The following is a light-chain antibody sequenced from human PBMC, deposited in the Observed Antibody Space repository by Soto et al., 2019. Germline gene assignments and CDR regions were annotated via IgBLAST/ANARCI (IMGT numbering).Light chain of an antibody. CDR2: EVS. CDR3: SSHAGSSVV. Sequence: QSVLTQPASVSGSPGQSITISCTGTSSDVGNYKYVSWYQQHPGKAPKLMIYEVSNRPSGVSNRFSGSKSGNTASLTISGLQAEDEADYYCSSHAGSSVVFGTGTKVTVL. CDR1: SSDVGNYKY. J-gene: IGLJ1*01. V-gene: IGLV2-14*01.